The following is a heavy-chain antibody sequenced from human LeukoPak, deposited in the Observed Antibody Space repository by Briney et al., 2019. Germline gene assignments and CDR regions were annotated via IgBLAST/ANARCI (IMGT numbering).Heavy chain of an antibody. CDR2: INPNSGGT. CDR1: GYTFTGYY. CDR3: ARATYKVTFDY. D-gene: IGHD2-21*02. Sequence: ASVKVTCKASGYTFTGYYMHWVRQAPGQGLEWMGWINPNSGGTNYAQKFQGWVTMTRDTSISTAYMELSRLRSDDTAVYYCARATYKVTFDYWGQGTLVTVSS. V-gene: IGHV1-2*04. J-gene: IGHJ4*02.